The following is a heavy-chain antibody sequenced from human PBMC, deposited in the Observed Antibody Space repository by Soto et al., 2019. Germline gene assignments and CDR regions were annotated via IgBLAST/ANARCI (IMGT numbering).Heavy chain of an antibody. J-gene: IGHJ4*02. CDR2: IIPILGIA. Sequence: QVQLVQSGAEVKKPGSSVKVSCKASGGTFSSYTISWVRQAPGQGLEWMGRIIPILGIANYAQKFQGRVTITADKSTSTAYMELSSLRSGDTAVYYCASGSGSYGAFDYWGQGTLVTVSS. CDR1: GGTFSSYT. CDR3: ASGSGSYGAFDY. D-gene: IGHD1-26*01. V-gene: IGHV1-69*02.